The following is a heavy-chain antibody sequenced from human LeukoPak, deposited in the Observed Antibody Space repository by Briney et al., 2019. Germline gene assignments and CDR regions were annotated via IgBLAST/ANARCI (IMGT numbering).Heavy chain of an antibody. J-gene: IGHJ4*02. CDR2: ISGSGGST. CDR1: GFTFSSYA. Sequence: PGGSLGLSCAASGFTFSSYAMSWVRQAPGKGLEWVSAISGSGGSTYYADSVKGRFTISRDNSKNTLYLQMNSLRAEDTAVYYCAKGIVVGATPYYFDYWGQGTLVTVSS. V-gene: IGHV3-23*01. D-gene: IGHD1-26*01. CDR3: AKGIVVGATPYYFDY.